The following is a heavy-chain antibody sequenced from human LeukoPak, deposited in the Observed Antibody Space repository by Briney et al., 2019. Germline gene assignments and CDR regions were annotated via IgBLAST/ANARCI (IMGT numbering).Heavy chain of an antibody. CDR1: EFTFSSYS. J-gene: IGHJ4*02. D-gene: IGHD6-19*01. V-gene: IGHV3-23*01. Sequence: GGSLRLSCVASEFTFSSYSMTWVRQGPERGLEWVSAISSSGASTYYADSVKGRFTISRDNSKNTLYLQMNSLTAEDTAVYYCARNPHRSGWYQDYWGQGTLVTVSS. CDR2: ISSSGAST. CDR3: ARNPHRSGWYQDY.